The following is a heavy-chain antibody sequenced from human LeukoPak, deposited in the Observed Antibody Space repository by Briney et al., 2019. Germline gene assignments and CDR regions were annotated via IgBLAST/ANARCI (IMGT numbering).Heavy chain of an antibody. V-gene: IGHV3-23*01. Sequence: PGGSLRLSCAASGFTFSSYAMSWVRQAPGKGLEWVSAISGSGGSTYYADSVRGRFTISRDNSKNTLYLQMNSLRAEDTAVYYCIPPPYGDYLFDYWGQGTLVTVSS. CDR1: GFTFSSYA. J-gene: IGHJ4*02. CDR3: IPPPYGDYLFDY. D-gene: IGHD4-17*01. CDR2: ISGSGGST.